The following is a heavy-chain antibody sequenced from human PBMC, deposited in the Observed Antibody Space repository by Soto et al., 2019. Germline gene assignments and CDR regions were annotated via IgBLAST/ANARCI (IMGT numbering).Heavy chain of an antibody. CDR2: INAGNGNT. V-gene: IGHV1-3*01. D-gene: IGHD3-10*01. J-gene: IGHJ4*02. CDR3: ASPRGESRGYGY. Sequence: ASVKVSCKASGYTFTSYAMHWVRQAPGQRLEWMGWINAGNGNTKYSQKFLGRVTITRDTSASTAYMELSSLRSEDTAVYYCASPRGESRGYGYWGQGTLVTVSS. CDR1: GYTFTSYA.